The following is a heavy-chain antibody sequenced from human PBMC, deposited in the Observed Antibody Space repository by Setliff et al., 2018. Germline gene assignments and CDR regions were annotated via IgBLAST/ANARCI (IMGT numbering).Heavy chain of an antibody. D-gene: IGHD4-17*01. CDR3: ARDPNGDYVGAFDP. Sequence: GGSLRLSCAASGFTVSTFSMHWVRQAPVKGLEWVATISDDGTSEFYADSVKGRFTVFRDHSKNTLFLQMNSLRPDDAAMYYCARDPNGDYVGAFDPWGQGILVTVSS. J-gene: IGHJ5*02. V-gene: IGHV3-30*03. CDR1: GFTVSTFS. CDR2: ISDDGTSE.